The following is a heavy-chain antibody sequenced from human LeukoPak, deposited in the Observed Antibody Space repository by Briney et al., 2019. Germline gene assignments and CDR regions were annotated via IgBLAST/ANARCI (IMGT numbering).Heavy chain of an antibody. V-gene: IGHV3-23*01. J-gene: IGHJ4*02. Sequence: GGTLRPFCAASGSTVSSCGMSSVRQAPGEWLGWVSAIRESGAYTYYAAYVKCRFTMSRDNSNNKLYLRMTSLRVENTAVYYCATLPNHSYGHPYFFDSWGQGTLVTVSS. CDR2: IRESGAYT. CDR1: GSTVSSCG. D-gene: IGHD5-18*01. CDR3: ATLPNHSYGHPYFFDS.